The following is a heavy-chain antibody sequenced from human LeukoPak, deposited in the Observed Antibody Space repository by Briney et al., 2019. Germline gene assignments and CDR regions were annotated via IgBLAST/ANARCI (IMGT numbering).Heavy chain of an antibody. CDR2: ISAYNGNT. D-gene: IGHD6-19*01. Sequence: EASVKVSCKASGYTFTSYGISWVRQAPGQGLEWMGWISAYNGNTNYAQKLQGRVTMTTDTSTSTAYMELRSLRSDDTAVYYCARGSVAGTSGGAFDIWGQGTMVTVSS. CDR1: GYTFTSYG. CDR3: ARGSVAGTSGGAFDI. J-gene: IGHJ3*02. V-gene: IGHV1-18*01.